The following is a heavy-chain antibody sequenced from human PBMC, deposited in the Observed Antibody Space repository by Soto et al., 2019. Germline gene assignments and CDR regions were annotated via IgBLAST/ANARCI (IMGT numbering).Heavy chain of an antibody. CDR1: GFTFTHYW. CDR2: INQDGNKI. CDR3: ARIGYSSSSFDY. D-gene: IGHD6-6*01. J-gene: IGHJ4*02. V-gene: IGHV3-7*01. Sequence: EVQLVESGGGLVQSGGSLRLSCRASGFTFTHYWMSWARQAPGRGLEWVANINQDGNKIYDVDSMKGRFTISRDNAGNSVFLQMNGLRVEDTAVYYCARIGYSSSSFDYWGQGALVIVSS.